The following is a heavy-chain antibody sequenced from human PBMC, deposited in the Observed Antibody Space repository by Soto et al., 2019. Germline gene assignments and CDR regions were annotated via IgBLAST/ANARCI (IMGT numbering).Heavy chain of an antibody. CDR2: SRNKVHRFTT. J-gene: IGHJ4*02. CDR3: VRVRDGASSFDY. V-gene: IGHV3-72*01. CDR1: GFSFSDHY. D-gene: IGHD6-6*01. Sequence: EVQLVESGGGLVQSGGSLRLSCAASGFSFSDHYMDWVRQATGKGLEWVGRSRNKVHRFTTDYAAAVKGRFRISRDDSKDSLYLQMISLKTEDTAVDYCVRVRDGASSFDYWGQGTLVTVSS.